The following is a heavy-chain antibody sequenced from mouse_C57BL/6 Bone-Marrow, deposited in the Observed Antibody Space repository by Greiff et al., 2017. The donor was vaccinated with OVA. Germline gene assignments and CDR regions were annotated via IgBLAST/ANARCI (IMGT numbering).Heavy chain of an antibody. CDR2: IHPNSGST. CDR3: ARGDGITTVVEGFDF. J-gene: IGHJ2*01. Sequence: QVQLQQPGAELVKPGASVKLSCKASGYTFTSYWMHWVKQRPGQGLEWIGMIHPNSGSTNYNEKFKSKATLTVDQSSSTAYMQLSSLTSEDSAVYCCARGDGITTVVEGFDFWGQGTTLTVSS. D-gene: IGHD1-1*01. CDR1: GYTFTSYW. V-gene: IGHV1-64*01.